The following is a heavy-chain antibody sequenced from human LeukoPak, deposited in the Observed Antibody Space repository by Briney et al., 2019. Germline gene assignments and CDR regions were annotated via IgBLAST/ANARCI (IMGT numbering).Heavy chain of an antibody. J-gene: IGHJ4*02. CDR2: ISGSGGST. Sequence: GGSLRLSCGASGFTFSHYAMIWVRQAPGKGLEWVSDISGSGGSTYYADFVKGRFTISGDNSKNTLYLQMNSLRAEDTAVYYCAKNYYGSGSYYKGFDYWGQGTLVTVSS. CDR1: GFTFSHYA. CDR3: AKNYYGSGSYYKGFDY. V-gene: IGHV3-23*01. D-gene: IGHD3-10*01.